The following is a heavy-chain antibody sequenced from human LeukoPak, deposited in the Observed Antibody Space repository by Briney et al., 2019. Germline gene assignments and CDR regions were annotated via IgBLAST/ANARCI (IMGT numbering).Heavy chain of an antibody. Sequence: ASVKVSCKASGYTFIDYYVYWVRQAPGQGLGWMGRINPKNGGTDYAQKFQGRVTMTRDTSINTVYMEVTRVTSDDTAVYYCARRYSTGWSNYYYYYHMDVWGKGTTVTVSS. J-gene: IGHJ6*03. CDR3: ARRYSTGWSNYYYYYHMDV. V-gene: IGHV1-2*02. CDR2: INPKNGGT. CDR1: GYTFIDYY. D-gene: IGHD2-2*01.